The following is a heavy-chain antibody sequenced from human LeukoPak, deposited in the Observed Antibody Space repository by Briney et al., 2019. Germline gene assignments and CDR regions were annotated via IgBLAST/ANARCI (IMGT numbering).Heavy chain of an antibody. CDR1: GGSINNYNYY. V-gene: IGHV4-39*01. CDR3: ARHVVVAARGGDY. Sequence: SETLSLTCTVSGGSINNYNYYWGWIRQPPGKGLEWIGSIYYSGSTYYNPSLKSRVTISVDTSKNQFSLKLSSVTAADTAVYYCARHVVVAARGGDYWGQGTLVTVSS. CDR2: IYYSGST. J-gene: IGHJ4*02. D-gene: IGHD2-15*01.